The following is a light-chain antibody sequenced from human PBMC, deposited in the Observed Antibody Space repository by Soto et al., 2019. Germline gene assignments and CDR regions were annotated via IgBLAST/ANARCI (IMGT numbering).Light chain of an antibody. CDR1: QTISSW. CDR3: QQYDIYSWT. CDR2: DAY. Sequence: DIQMTQSPSTLSASVGDRVTITCRASQTISSWLAWYQQLPGKAPKLLIYDAYTLETGVPSRFSGSGSGTDFTLTISSLQADDFATYYCQQYDIYSWTFGQGTKVEV. J-gene: IGKJ1*01. V-gene: IGKV1-5*01.